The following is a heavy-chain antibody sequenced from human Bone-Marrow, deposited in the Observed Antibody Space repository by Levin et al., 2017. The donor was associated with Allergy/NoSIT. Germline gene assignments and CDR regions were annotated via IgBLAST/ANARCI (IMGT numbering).Heavy chain of an antibody. Sequence: MPGGSLRLSCVGSGFTFSDYSLNWVRQAPGKGLEWVSFISETSIYKYQEDSLKGRFTISRDNAKNSLFLQMDSLRAEDTAVYYCARDGVLSAGTPFYFDLWGQGTLVTVSS. CDR2: ISETSIYK. CDR3: ARDGVLSAGTPFYFDL. D-gene: IGHD6-13*01. J-gene: IGHJ4*02. V-gene: IGHV3-21*01. CDR1: GFTFSDYS.